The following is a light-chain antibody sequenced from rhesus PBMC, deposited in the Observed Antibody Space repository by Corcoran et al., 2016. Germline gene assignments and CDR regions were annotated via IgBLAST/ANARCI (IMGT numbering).Light chain of an antibody. V-gene: IGKV1-46*01. Sequence: DIQMTQSPSSLSASVGDTVTITCRASQSFSSSLAWYQQKPGKAPKLLIYSASSLQSGVPSWFRGSKSGTDFTLTISRLQPEDIASYYCQQYYSDPFTFGPGTKLDIK. CDR2: SAS. J-gene: IGKJ3*01. CDR1: QSFSSS. CDR3: QQYYSDPFT.